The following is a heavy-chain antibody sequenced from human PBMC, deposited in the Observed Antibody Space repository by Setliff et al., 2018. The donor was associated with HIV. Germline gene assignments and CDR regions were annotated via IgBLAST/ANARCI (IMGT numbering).Heavy chain of an antibody. CDR2: INHSGST. CDR1: GGSFSGYY. Sequence: PSETLSLTCAVYGGSFSGYYWSWVRQPPGKGLEWIGEINHSGSTNYNPSLKSRVTVSVDTSKNQFSLKASSVTAADTAVYYCARETEAGTFDYWGQGTLVTVS. CDR3: ARETEAGTFDY. D-gene: IGHD6-19*01. J-gene: IGHJ4*02. V-gene: IGHV4-34*01.